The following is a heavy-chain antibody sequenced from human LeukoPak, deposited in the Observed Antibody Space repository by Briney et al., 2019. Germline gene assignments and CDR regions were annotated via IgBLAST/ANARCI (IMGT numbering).Heavy chain of an antibody. CDR3: ARMYSSSWYKRVFYFDY. D-gene: IGHD6-13*01. V-gene: IGHV3-21*04. CDR1: GFTFSSYS. CDR2: ISSSSSYI. Sequence: GGSLRLSCAASGFTFSSYSMNWVRQAPGKGLEWVSSISSSSSYIYYADSVKGRFTISRDNAKNSLYLQMNSLRAEDTAVYYCARMYSSSWYKRVFYFDYWGQETLVTVSS. J-gene: IGHJ4*02.